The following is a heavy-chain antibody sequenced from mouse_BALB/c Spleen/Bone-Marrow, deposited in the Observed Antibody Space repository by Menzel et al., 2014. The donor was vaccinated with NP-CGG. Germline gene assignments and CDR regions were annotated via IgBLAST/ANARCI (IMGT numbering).Heavy chain of an antibody. D-gene: IGHD1-1*01. CDR2: INPSTGYT. Sequence: LQESGAELAKPGASVKMSCKASGYTFTSYWMHWVKQRTGQGLEWIGYINPSTGYTEYNQKFKDKATLTADKSSSTAYMQLSSLTSEDSAVYCYARQITTVDYAMDYWGQGPTVTGAS. CDR1: GYTFTSYW. J-gene: IGHJ4*01. CDR3: ARQITTVDYAMDY. V-gene: IGHV1-7*01.